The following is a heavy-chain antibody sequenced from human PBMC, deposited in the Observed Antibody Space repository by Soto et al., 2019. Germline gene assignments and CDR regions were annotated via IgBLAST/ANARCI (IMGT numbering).Heavy chain of an antibody. CDR2: INHSGST. J-gene: IGHJ5*02. D-gene: IGHD2-2*03. CDR3: ARAWILNWFDP. Sequence: QVQLQQWGAGLLKPSETLSLTCAVYGGSFSGYYWSWIRQPPGKGLEWIGEINHSGSTNYNPSLKSRVTISVDTSKNQFSLKLSSVTAADTAVYYCARAWILNWFDPWGQGTLVTVSS. CDR1: GGSFSGYY. V-gene: IGHV4-34*01.